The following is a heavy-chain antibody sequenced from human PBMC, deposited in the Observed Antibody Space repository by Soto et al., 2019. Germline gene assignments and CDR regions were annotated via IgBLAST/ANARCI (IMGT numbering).Heavy chain of an antibody. CDR3: ARHTSRDWFDP. Sequence: SETLSLTCTVSGGSISGYYWIWIRQPPGKGLEWIGYMYNSGSTNYNPALKSRVTISVDTSKNQFSLKLSSVTAADTAVYYCARHTSRDWFDPWGQGTLVTVSS. CDR2: MYNSGST. V-gene: IGHV4-59*08. CDR1: GGSISGYY. J-gene: IGHJ5*02.